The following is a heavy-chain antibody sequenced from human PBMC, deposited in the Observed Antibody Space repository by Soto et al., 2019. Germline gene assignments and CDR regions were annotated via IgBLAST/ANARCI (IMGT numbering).Heavy chain of an antibody. CDR1: RGSISESNYY. CDR3: ASPRGWFDP. V-gene: IGHV4-39*01. D-gene: IGHD3-10*01. Sequence: SATLSLTCTVSRGSISESNYYWGWIRQPPGKGLEWIGSIFYSGITYYKSSLKSRVTISVDTSKNQFFLKLSSVTAADTAVYYCASPRGWFDPWGQGILVTVSS. J-gene: IGHJ5*02. CDR2: IFYSGIT.